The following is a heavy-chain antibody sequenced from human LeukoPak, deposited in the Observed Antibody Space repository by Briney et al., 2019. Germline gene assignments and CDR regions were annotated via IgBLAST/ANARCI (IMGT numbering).Heavy chain of an antibody. J-gene: IGHJ4*02. CDR3: ASQYQLLNDY. CDR2: IYYSGST. V-gene: IGHV4-59*04. CDR1: GGSISSYY. Sequence: KSSETLSLTCTVSGGSISSYYWSWIRQPPGKGLEWIGYIYYSGSTYYNPSLKSRVTISVDTSKNQFSLKLSSVTAADTAVYYCASQYQLLNDYWGQGTLVTVSS. D-gene: IGHD2-2*01.